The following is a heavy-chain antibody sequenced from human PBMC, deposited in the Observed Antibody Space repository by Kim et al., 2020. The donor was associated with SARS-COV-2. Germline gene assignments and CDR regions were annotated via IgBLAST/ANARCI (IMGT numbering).Heavy chain of an antibody. D-gene: IGHD3-9*01. Sequence: SETLSLTCTVSGGSISSSSYYWGWIRQPPGKGLEWIGSIYYSGSTYYNPSLKSRVTISVDTSKNQFSLKLSSVTAADTAVYYCARVLRYFDWLISFDPWGQGTLVTVSS. J-gene: IGHJ5*02. CDR3: ARVLRYFDWLISFDP. V-gene: IGHV4-39*01. CDR1: GGSISSSSYY. CDR2: IYYSGST.